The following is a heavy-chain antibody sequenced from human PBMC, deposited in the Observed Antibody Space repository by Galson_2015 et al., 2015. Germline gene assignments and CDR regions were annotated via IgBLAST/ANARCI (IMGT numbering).Heavy chain of an antibody. D-gene: IGHD1-26*01. Sequence: SETLSLTCTVSGGSISSSSDYWGWIRQPPGKGLEWIGSMYYSGNTYHNPSLKSRVTISVDSSKNQFSLTLSSVAAADTAVYYCARGYYFFDYWGQGTLVTVSS. CDR2: MYYSGNT. V-gene: IGHV4-39*01. CDR1: GGSISSSSDY. CDR3: ARGYYFFDY. J-gene: IGHJ4*02.